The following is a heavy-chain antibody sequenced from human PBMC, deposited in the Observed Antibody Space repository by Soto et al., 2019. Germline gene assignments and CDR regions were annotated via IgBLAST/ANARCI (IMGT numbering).Heavy chain of an antibody. CDR1: GYAFTTYG. Sequence: QVHLVQSGAEVKKPGASVKVSCKGSGYAFTTYGITWVRQAPGQGLEWMGWISAHNGNTNYAQQLQGRVTGARDTSTSTAYMELRSLRSDDTDVYYCARGRYGDYWGQGALVTVSS. CDR3: ARGRYGDY. J-gene: IGHJ4*02. V-gene: IGHV1-18*01. CDR2: ISAHNGNT. D-gene: IGHD1-1*01.